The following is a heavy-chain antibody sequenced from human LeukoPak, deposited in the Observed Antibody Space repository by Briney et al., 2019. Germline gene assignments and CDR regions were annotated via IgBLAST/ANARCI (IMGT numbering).Heavy chain of an antibody. V-gene: IGHV3-23*01. CDR3: AKTNRGGIGQCLDY. CDR1: GFTFRTYV. D-gene: IGHD3-10*01. Sequence: PGGSLRLSCAASGFTFRTYVMSWVRQTPGKEPEWVSEISGSGGSTYYADSVKGRFTISRDNSKNILYLQLSSLSPEDTAVYYCAKTNRGGIGQCLDYWGQGTLVTVSS. CDR2: ISGSGGST. J-gene: IGHJ4*02.